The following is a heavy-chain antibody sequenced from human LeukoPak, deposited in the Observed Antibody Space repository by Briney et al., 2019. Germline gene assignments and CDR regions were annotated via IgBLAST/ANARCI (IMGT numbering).Heavy chain of an antibody. Sequence: GASVKVSCKASGGTFSSYAISWVRQAPGQGLEWMGGIIPIFGTANYAQKFQGRVTITADESTSTAYMELSSLRSEDTAVYYCARAERVAAAGTLYYFDYWGQGTLVTVSS. CDR1: GGTFSSYA. CDR2: IIPIFGTA. V-gene: IGHV1-69*13. D-gene: IGHD6-13*01. CDR3: ARAERVAAAGTLYYFDY. J-gene: IGHJ4*02.